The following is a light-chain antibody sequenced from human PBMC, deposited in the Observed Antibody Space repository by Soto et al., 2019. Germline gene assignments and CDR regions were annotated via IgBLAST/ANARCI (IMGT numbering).Light chain of an antibody. Sequence: NFMLTQPHSVSESPGKTVTISCTRSSGSIASNYVQWYQQRPGSAPTTVIYEDNQRPSGVPDWFSGSIDSSSNSASLTISGLKTEDEADYYCQSYDSSSRVFGGGTKVTVL. V-gene: IGLV6-57*04. CDR3: QSYDSSSRV. CDR1: SGSIASNY. CDR2: EDN. J-gene: IGLJ2*01.